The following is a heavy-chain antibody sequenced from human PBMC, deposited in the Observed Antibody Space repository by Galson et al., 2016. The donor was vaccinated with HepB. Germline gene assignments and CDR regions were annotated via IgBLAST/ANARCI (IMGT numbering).Heavy chain of an antibody. CDR3: ARDRGAEALGY. CDR1: GYTFTDYY. CDR2: IIPSFGTA. V-gene: IGHV1-69*13. Sequence: SVKVSCKASGYTFTDYYIHWVRQAPGQGLEWMGAIIPSFGTAYYAQKFQGRVTITADASTTTAYMELTNLRSEDTAVYYCARDRGAEALGYWGQGTLVTVSS. J-gene: IGHJ4*02. D-gene: IGHD3-10*01.